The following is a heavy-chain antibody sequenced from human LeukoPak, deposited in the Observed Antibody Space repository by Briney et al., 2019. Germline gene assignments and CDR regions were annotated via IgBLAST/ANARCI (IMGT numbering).Heavy chain of an antibody. CDR2: IYYSGST. Sequence: PSETLSLTCTVSGGSLSYYYWSWIRQPPGKGLEWIGYIYYSGSTNYNPSLKSRVTISVDTSKNQFSLKLSSVTAADTAVYYCARAVLRYFDWLGDAFDIWGQGTMVTVSS. J-gene: IGHJ3*02. CDR1: GGSLSYYY. D-gene: IGHD3-9*01. V-gene: IGHV4-59*12. CDR3: ARAVLRYFDWLGDAFDI.